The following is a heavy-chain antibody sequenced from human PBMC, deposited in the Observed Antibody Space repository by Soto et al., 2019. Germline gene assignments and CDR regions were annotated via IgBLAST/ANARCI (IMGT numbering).Heavy chain of an antibody. CDR3: ARVTTVVTRERDYFDY. CDR1: GGSISSGGYY. V-gene: IGHV4-31*03. Sequence: PSETLSLTCTVSGGSISSGGYYWSWIRQHPGKGLEWIGYIYYSGSTYYNPSLKSRVTISVDTSKNQFSLKLSSVTAADTAVYYCARVTTVVTRERDYFDYWGQGIQVTVSS. J-gene: IGHJ4*02. D-gene: IGHD4-17*01. CDR2: IYYSGST.